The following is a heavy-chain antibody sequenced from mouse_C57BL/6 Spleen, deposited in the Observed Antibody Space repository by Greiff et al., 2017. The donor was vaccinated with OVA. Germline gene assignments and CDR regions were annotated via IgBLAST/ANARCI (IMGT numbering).Heavy chain of an antibody. V-gene: IGHV14-4*01. D-gene: IGHD1-1*01. CDR2: IDPENGDT. CDR1: GFNIKDDY. CDR3: TTTVVAPVGY. J-gene: IGHJ2*01. Sequence: VQLQQSGAELVRPGASVKLSCTASGFNIKDDYLHWVKQRPEQGLEWIGWIDPENGDTEYASKFQGKATITADTSSNTAYLQLSSLTSEDTAVYYCTTTVVAPVGYWGQGTTLTVSS.